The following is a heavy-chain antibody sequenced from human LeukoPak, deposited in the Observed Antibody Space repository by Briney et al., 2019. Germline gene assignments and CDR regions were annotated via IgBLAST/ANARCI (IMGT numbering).Heavy chain of an antibody. CDR1: GFTFSSYA. CDR2: ISGSGGST. V-gene: IGHV3-23*01. D-gene: IGHD6-13*01. Sequence: GGSLRLSCAASGFTFSSYAMSWVRQAPGKGLEWVSAISGSGGSTYYADSVKGRFTISRDNSKNTLYLQMNSLRAEDTAVYYCAKDHSGSSWFGRGYYFDYWGQGTLVTVSS. J-gene: IGHJ4*02. CDR3: AKDHSGSSWFGRGYYFDY.